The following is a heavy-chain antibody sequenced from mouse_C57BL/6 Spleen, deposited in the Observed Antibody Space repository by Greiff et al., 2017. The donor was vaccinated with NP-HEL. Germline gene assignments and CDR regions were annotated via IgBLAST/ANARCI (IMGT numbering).Heavy chain of an antibody. CDR2: IDPSDSYT. Sequence: VQLQQPGAELVMPGASVKLSCKASSYTFTSYWMHWVKQRPGQGLEWIGEIDPSDSYTNYNQKFKGKSTLTVDKSSSTAYMQLSSLTSEDSAVYYCARRRYEGFAYWGQGTLVTVSA. D-gene: IGHD2-3*01. J-gene: IGHJ3*01. CDR3: ARRRYEGFAY. V-gene: IGHV1-69*01. CDR1: SYTFTSYW.